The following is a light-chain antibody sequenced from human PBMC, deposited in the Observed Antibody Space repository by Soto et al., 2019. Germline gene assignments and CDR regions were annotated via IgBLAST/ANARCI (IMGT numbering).Light chain of an antibody. CDR3: QQYTNTNNPWM. CDR2: DAS. CDR1: QTISTW. V-gene: IGKV1-5*01. J-gene: IGKJ1*01. Sequence: DIQVTQSPPTLSASVGDRATITCRASQTISTWMAWYQQKPGKAPKLLVYDASTMQSGVASRFSGSGSGTEFTLIISGLQPDDYATYYCQQYTNTNNPWMFGQGTKVEI.